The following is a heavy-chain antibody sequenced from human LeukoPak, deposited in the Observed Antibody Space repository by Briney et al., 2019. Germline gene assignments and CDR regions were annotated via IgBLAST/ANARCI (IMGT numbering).Heavy chain of an antibody. D-gene: IGHD5-18*01. CDR3: ATGGYSYGNPYYYYGMDV. V-gene: IGHV1-18*01. Sequence: ASVKVSCKASGYTFTSYGISWVRQAPRQGLECMGWISAYNGNTNYAQKLQGRVTMTTDTSTSTAYMELRSLRSDDTAVYYCATGGYSYGNPYYYYGMDVWGQGTTVTVSS. CDR1: GYTFTSYG. CDR2: ISAYNGNT. J-gene: IGHJ6*02.